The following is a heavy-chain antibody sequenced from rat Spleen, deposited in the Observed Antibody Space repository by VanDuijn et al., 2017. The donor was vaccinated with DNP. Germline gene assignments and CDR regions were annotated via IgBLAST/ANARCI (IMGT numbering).Heavy chain of an antibody. Sequence: EVQLVESGGGLVQPGRSLKLSCAASGFTFSDYNMAWVRQAPKKGLEWVATISYEGNSTYNRDSVKGRFTTSRDNAKSILYLQMDSLRSEDTATYYCARPDYWGQGVMVTVSS. J-gene: IGHJ2*01. CDR2: ISYEGNST. CDR1: GFTFSDYN. V-gene: IGHV5-7*01. CDR3: ARPDY.